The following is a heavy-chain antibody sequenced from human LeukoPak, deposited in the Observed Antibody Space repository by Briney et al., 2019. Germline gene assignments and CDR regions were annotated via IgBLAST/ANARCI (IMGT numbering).Heavy chain of an antibody. Sequence: GGSLRLSCAASGFTFSSYSMNWVRQAPGKGLEWVSSISSSSSYIYYADSVKGRFTISRDNSTSSLYLQLNSLRAEDTATYYCAKGQPPYCTSDTCHRFDWFDPWGQGTLVTVSS. CDR3: AKGQPPYCTSDTCHRFDWFDP. D-gene: IGHD2-8*02. CDR1: GFTFSSYS. V-gene: IGHV3-21*04. J-gene: IGHJ5*02. CDR2: ISSSSSYI.